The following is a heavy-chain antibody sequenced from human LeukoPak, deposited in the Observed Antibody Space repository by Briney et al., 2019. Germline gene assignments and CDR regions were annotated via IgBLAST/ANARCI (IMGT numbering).Heavy chain of an antibody. CDR1: GYTFNTYG. J-gene: IGHJ4*02. D-gene: IGHD6-25*01. Sequence: GASVKVSCKASGYTFNTYGISWVRQAPGQGLEWMGWISTYNGDTNYVQNLQGRVTITTDTSTSTAYMELMSLRSDDTAVYYCLRDAQRPRLTPDYWGQGTLVTVSS. V-gene: IGHV1-18*01. CDR3: LRDAQRPRLTPDY. CDR2: ISTYNGDT.